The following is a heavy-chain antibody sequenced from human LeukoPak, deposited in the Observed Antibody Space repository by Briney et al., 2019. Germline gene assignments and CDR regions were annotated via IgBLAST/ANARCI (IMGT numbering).Heavy chain of an antibody. Sequence: GGSLRLSCAASGFTFRSYPMTWVRQAPGKGLEWVSAISGSGGYTYYADSVKGQFTISRDNSKSTLYLQMNSLRAEDTAIYYCAKCGAAALSFSDYWGQGTLVTVSS. CDR2: ISGSGGYT. J-gene: IGHJ4*02. V-gene: IGHV3-23*01. D-gene: IGHD2-15*01. CDR1: GFTFRSYP. CDR3: AKCGAAALSFSDY.